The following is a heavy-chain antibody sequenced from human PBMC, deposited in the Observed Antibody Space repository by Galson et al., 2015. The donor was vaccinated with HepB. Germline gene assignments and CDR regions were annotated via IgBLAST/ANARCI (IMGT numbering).Heavy chain of an antibody. D-gene: IGHD6-19*01. Sequence: SVKVSCKASGYTFTGYYMHWVRQAPGQGLEWMGWINPNSGGTNYAQKFQGWVTMTRDTSISTAYMELRRLRSDDTAVYYCATARYSSGWYYFDYWGQGTLVTVSS. CDR3: ATARYSSGWYYFDY. V-gene: IGHV1-2*04. CDR2: INPNSGGT. CDR1: GYTFTGYY. J-gene: IGHJ4*02.